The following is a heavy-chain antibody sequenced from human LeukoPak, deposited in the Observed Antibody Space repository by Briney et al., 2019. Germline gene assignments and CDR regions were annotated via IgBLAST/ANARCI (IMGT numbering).Heavy chain of an antibody. Sequence: SQTVSLTCAISGDSVSSNSVTWNWIRQSPSRGLEWLGRTYYRSTWYNDYAVSVRGRITVNPDTSKNQFSLHLNSVTPEDTAVYYCARRLTQYDCFDPWGQGILVTVSS. J-gene: IGHJ5*02. CDR2: TYYRSTWYN. CDR1: GDSVSSNSVT. CDR3: ARRLTQYDCFDP. V-gene: IGHV6-1*01. D-gene: IGHD2-2*01.